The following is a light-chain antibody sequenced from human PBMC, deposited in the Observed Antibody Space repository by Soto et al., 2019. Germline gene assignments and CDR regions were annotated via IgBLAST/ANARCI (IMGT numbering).Light chain of an antibody. CDR3: QQYNSYS. CDR2: DVS. CDR1: QRISTW. V-gene: IGKV1-5*01. J-gene: IGKJ1*01. Sequence: DIQMTQSPSTLSASVGDRVTITCRASQRISTWLAWYQQKPGKAPKLLIFDVSTLQSGVPSRFSGSGSGTEFTLTISSLQPDDFATYYCQQYNSYSFGQGTKVDI.